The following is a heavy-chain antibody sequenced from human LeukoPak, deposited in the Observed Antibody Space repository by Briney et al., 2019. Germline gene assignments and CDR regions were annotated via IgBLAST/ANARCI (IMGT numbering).Heavy chain of an antibody. CDR2: INHSGST. J-gene: IGHJ4*02. D-gene: IGHD5-18*01. V-gene: IGHV4-34*01. Sequence: PSETLSLTCAVYGGSFSGYYCSWIRQPPGKGLEWIGEINHSGSTNYNPSLKSRVTISVDTSKNQFSLKLSSVTAADTAVYYCARGAVDTAMVLDYWGQGTLVTVSS. CDR3: ARGAVDTAMVLDY. CDR1: GGSFSGYY.